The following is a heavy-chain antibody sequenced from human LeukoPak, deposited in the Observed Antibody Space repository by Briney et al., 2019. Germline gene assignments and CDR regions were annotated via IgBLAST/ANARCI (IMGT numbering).Heavy chain of an antibody. CDR1: GYTFTSYD. CDR3: ARQSNYDFWSGYSPNYYYMDV. V-gene: IGHV1-8*03. CDR2: MNPNSGNT. J-gene: IGHJ6*03. D-gene: IGHD3-3*01. Sequence: GASVKVSCKASGYTFTSYDINWVRQATGQGLEWMGWMNPNSGNTGYAQKFRGRVTITRNASISTAYMELSSLRSEDTAVYYCARQSNYDFWSGYSPNYYYMDVWGKGTTVTVSS.